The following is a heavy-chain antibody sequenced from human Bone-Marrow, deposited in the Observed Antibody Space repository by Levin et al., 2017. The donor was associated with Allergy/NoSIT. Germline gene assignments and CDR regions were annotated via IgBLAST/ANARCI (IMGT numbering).Heavy chain of an antibody. V-gene: IGHV3-30*18. CDR3: AKDRGINWPLDY. D-gene: IGHD1-1*01. CDR2: ISYDGSNK. CDR1: GFTFKTYG. J-gene: IGHJ4*02. Sequence: GGSLRLSCATSGFTFKTYGMHWVRQAPGKGLEWVAVISYDGSNKYYVDSVKGRFNISRDNLKNTLYLQMNSLRAEDTGIYYCAKDRGINWPLDYWGQGTRVTVSS.